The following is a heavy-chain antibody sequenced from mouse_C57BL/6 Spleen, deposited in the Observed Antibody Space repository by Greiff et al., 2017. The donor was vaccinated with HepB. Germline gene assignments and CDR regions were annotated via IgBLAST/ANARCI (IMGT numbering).Heavy chain of an antibody. CDR3: ARGGRLLLRYAMDY. D-gene: IGHD2-10*01. V-gene: IGHV1-26*01. CDR2: INPNNGGT. CDR1: GYTFTDYY. J-gene: IGHJ4*01. Sequence: EVQLQQSGPELVKPGASVKISCKASGYTFTDYYMNWVKQSHGKSLEWIGDINPNNGGTSYNQKFKGKATLTVDKSSSTAYMELRSLTSEDSAVYYCARGGRLLLRYAMDYWGQGTSVTVSS.